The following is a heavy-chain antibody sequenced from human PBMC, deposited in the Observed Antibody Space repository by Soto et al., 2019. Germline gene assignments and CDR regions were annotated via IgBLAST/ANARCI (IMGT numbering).Heavy chain of an antibody. CDR2: ITGSGGRT. Sequence: GGSLRLSCAATKFTFSNYAMSWVRQAPGKGLEWVSVITGSGGRTYYADSVKGRFTISRDNSKNTVSLHMNYLRADDTAVYYCAKTRITAKIAATGNVADSWGQGTLVTVSS. J-gene: IGHJ5*02. CDR3: AKTRITAKIAATGNVADS. V-gene: IGHV3-23*01. CDR1: KFTFSNYA. D-gene: IGHD6-13*01.